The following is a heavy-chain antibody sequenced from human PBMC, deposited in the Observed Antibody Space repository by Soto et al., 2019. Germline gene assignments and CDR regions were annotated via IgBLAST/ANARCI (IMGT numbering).Heavy chain of an antibody. Sequence: EVQLVESGGGLVKPGGSLRLSCAASGFTFSRYSMNWVRQAPGKGPEWVSSISSSSSSVYYADSVKGRFIISRDNAKDSLYLQMNSLRAEDTAVYYCARGPIAVSSTPGGYWGQGTLVTVSS. J-gene: IGHJ4*02. D-gene: IGHD6-19*01. CDR2: ISSSSSSV. CDR3: ARGPIAVSSTPGGY. V-gene: IGHV3-21*02. CDR1: GFTFSRYS.